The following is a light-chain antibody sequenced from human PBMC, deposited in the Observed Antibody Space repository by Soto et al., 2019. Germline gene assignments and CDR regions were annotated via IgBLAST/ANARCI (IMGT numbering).Light chain of an antibody. V-gene: IGLV2-23*01. CDR3: CSYAGSSTWDVV. J-gene: IGLJ2*01. Sequence: QSALTQPASVSGSPGQSITISCTGTSSDVGSYNLVSWYQQHPGKAPKLMIYEGTKRPSGVSNRFSGSKSGNTASLTISGLQDEDEADYYCCSYAGSSTWDVVFGGGTKLTVL. CDR1: SSDVGSYNL. CDR2: EGT.